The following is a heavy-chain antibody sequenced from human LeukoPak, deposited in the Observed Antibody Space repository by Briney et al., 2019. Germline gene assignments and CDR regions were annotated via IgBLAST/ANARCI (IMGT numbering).Heavy chain of an antibody. Sequence: GESLRISCQGSGYSFSTYWISWVRQMPGKGLEWMGRIDPRDSYINYSPSFQGHVTISADTSISTAFLQWSSLKASDTAMYYCAGRAPLVDYSDSSGYYEDAFDIWGQGTMVTVSS. CDR1: GYSFSTYW. V-gene: IGHV5-10-1*01. CDR2: IDPRDSYI. CDR3: AGRAPLVDYSDSSGYYEDAFDI. J-gene: IGHJ3*02. D-gene: IGHD3-22*01.